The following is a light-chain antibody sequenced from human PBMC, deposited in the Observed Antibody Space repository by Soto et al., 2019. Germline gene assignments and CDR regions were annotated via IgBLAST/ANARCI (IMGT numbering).Light chain of an antibody. V-gene: IGLV1-40*01. CDR1: SSNIGAGYD. CDR2: GNS. CDR3: QCYDSSLGGSV. J-gene: IGLJ1*01. Sequence: QSVLTQPPSVSGVPGQRVTISCTGSSSNIGAGYDVHWYQQLPGTAPHLRIYGNSDRPSGATDRFSGSKSGTSASLAITGLQAEDEADYYCQCYDSSLGGSVFGAGTKLTVL.